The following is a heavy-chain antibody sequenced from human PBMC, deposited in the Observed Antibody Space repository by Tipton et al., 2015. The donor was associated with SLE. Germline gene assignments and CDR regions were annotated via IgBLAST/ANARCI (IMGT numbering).Heavy chain of an antibody. V-gene: IGHV4-34*01. Sequence: GLVKPSETLSLTCAVYGGSFSVYYWTWIRQPPGKGLEWIGEINHGGSTNYNPSLKSRVTISIDTSKNQFSLKLSSVTAADTAGYYWARGGDVKVVPSRCVRRFDYWGQGFLVTVSS. CDR1: GGSFSVYY. J-gene: IGHJ4*02. CDR3: ARGGDVKVVPSRCVRRFDY. D-gene: IGHD2-21*02. CDR2: INHGGST.